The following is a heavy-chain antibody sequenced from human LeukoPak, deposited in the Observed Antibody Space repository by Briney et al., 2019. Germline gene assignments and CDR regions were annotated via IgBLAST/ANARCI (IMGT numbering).Heavy chain of an antibody. Sequence: GGSLRLSCAASGFTFSSYGMHWVRQAPGKGLEWVAVIWYDGSNKYYADSVKGRYTISRDNSKNTLYLQMNSLRAEDTAVYYCAKKGRGHSGSSNWYFDLWGRGTLVTVSS. D-gene: IGHD1-26*01. J-gene: IGHJ2*01. CDR1: GFTFSSYG. V-gene: IGHV3-33*06. CDR2: IWYDGSNK. CDR3: AKKGRGHSGSSNWYFDL.